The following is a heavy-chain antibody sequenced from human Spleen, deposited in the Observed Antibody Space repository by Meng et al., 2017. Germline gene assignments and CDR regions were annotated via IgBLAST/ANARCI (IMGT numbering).Heavy chain of an antibody. CDR3: ARDHVDVLRYFDWFEGFDY. J-gene: IGHJ4*02. Sequence: QVQLVQSGAEVKKPGASVKVSCKASGYTFTAYYIQWVRQAPGQGLEWMGWINAGNGNTKYPQKFQGRVTITRDTSASTAYMELSSLRSEDTAVYYCARDHVDVLRYFDWFEGFDYWGQGTLVTVFS. D-gene: IGHD3-9*01. CDR2: INAGNGNT. V-gene: IGHV1-3*01. CDR1: GYTFTAYY.